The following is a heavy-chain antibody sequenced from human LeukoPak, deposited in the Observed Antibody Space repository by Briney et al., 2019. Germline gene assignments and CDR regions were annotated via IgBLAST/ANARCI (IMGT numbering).Heavy chain of an antibody. Sequence: GASVKVSCKAYGGTFSSYAISWERQAPGQGLEWMGGIIPISGTADYAQKFQGRVTISTDESTSTAYMELSSLRSEDTAVYYCARVKYYDSTGYYYYYYMDVWGKGTTVTVSS. CDR1: GGTFSSYA. V-gene: IGHV1-69*05. CDR3: ARVKYYDSTGYYYYYYMDV. J-gene: IGHJ6*03. D-gene: IGHD3-22*01. CDR2: IIPISGTA.